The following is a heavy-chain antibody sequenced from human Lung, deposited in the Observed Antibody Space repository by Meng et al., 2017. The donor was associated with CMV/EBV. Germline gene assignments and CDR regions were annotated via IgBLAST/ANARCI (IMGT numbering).Heavy chain of an antibody. CDR1: RFTFGTYW. Sequence: GGSXRLSCAASRFTFGTYWMTWVRQAPGKGLEWVATIKEDGSEKYYVDSVKGRFAISRDNAQNSLYLQMDSLRAEDTAVYYCARGRFAFDFWGQGTRVTGSS. J-gene: IGHJ4*02. CDR3: ARGRFAFDF. D-gene: IGHD3-16*01. CDR2: IKEDGSEK. V-gene: IGHV3-7*01.